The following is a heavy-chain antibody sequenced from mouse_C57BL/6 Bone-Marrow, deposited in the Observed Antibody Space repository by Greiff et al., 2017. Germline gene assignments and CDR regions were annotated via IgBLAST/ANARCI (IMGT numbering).Heavy chain of an antibody. D-gene: IGHD1-1*01. J-gene: IGHJ2*01. CDR1: GYTFTSYG. V-gene: IGHV1-81*01. CDR3: SSFYYYGSCYAY. Sequence: VKLQQPGAELARPGASVKLSCKASGYTFTSYGISWVKQRPGQGLEWIGEIYPSSGHTNYNEKFKGKATLTADKSSSTAYMQLRSLQSADAADSFYSSFYYYGSCYAYWGQGTPLTVSS. CDR2: IYPSSGHT.